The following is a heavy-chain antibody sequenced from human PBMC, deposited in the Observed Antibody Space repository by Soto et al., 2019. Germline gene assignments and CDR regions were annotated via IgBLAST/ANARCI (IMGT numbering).Heavy chain of an antibody. CDR3: ARGIDTAMVLHRAPYFDY. D-gene: IGHD5-18*01. CDR1: GYTFTGYY. V-gene: IGHV1-2*04. J-gene: IGHJ4*02. Sequence: ASVKVSCKASGYTFTGYYMHWVRQAPGQGLEWMGWINPNSGGTNYAQKFQGWVTMTRDTSISTAYMELSRLRSDDTAVYYCARGIDTAMVLHRAPYFDYWGQGTLVTVSS. CDR2: INPNSGGT.